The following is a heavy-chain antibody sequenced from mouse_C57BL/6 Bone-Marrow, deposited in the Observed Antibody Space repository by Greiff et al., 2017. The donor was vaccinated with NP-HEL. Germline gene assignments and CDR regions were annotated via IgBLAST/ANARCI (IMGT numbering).Heavy chain of an antibody. J-gene: IGHJ1*03. Sequence: DVKLQESGPGLAKPSQTLSLTCSVTGYSITSDYWNWIRKFPGNKLEYMGYISYSGSTYYNPSLKSRISITRDTSKNQSYLQLNSVTTEDTATYYCARDYGSSYGYFDVWGTGTTVTVSS. CDR3: ARDYGSSYGYFDV. CDR2: ISYSGST. V-gene: IGHV3-8*01. D-gene: IGHD1-1*01. CDR1: GYSITSDY.